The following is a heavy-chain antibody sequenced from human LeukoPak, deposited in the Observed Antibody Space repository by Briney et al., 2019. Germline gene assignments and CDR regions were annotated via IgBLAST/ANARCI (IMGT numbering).Heavy chain of an antibody. CDR1: GYTFTSYD. J-gene: IGHJ4*02. CDR3: ARARRPAAGGGTDY. D-gene: IGHD6-13*01. CDR2: MNPNSGNT. Sequence: ASVKVSCKASGYTFTSYDINWVRQATGQGLEWMGWMNPNSGNTGYAQKFQGRVTMTRNTSISTAYMELSSLRSEDTAVYYCARARRPAAGGGTDYWGQGTLVTVSS. V-gene: IGHV1-8*01.